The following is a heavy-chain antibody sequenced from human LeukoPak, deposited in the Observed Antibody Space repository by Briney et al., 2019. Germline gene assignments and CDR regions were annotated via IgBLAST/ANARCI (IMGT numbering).Heavy chain of an antibody. CDR1: GYSISSGNW. CDR2: IDHGGSS. J-gene: IGHJ4*02. D-gene: IGHD6-19*01. Sequence: SDTLSLTCTVSGYSISSGNWWGWSRQPPGKGLEWIGHIDHGGSSYNNPSLKSRVTMSVDTSKNQFSLNLSSVPAADTAVYYCARMTSVAVSEDWGQETLVTVSS. V-gene: IGHV4-28*01. CDR3: ARMTSVAVSED.